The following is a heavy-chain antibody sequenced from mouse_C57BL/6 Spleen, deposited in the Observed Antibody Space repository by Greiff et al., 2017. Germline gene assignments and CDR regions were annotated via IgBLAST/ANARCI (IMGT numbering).Heavy chain of an antibody. CDR1: GFTFSSYA. D-gene: IGHD2-5*01. CDR2: ISSGSSTI. J-gene: IGHJ2*01. Sequence: EVQGVESGGGLVKPGGSLKLSCAASGFTFSSYAMSWVRQAPGKGLEWVAYISSGSSTIYYAATVKGRFTISRDNAKNTLFLQMTSLRSEDTAMYYCARPGDYSSYAVSFDYWGQGTTLTVSA. CDR3: ARPGDYSSYAVSFDY. V-gene: IGHV5-17*01.